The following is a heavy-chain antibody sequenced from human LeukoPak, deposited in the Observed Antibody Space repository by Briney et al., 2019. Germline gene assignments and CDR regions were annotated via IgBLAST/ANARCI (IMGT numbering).Heavy chain of an antibody. D-gene: IGHD1-26*01. CDR3: TRLYSESTSWALDY. J-gene: IGHJ4*02. V-gene: IGHV3-49*04. CDR2: IRSKAYGGTT. Sequence: PGRSLRLSCTTSGLSFGDYAMSWVRQAPGKGLEWVGFIRSKAYGGTTEYAASVKGRFTISRDDSKSIAYLQMNSLKTEDTAVYYCTRLYSESTSWALDYWGQGTLATVSS. CDR1: GLSFGDYA.